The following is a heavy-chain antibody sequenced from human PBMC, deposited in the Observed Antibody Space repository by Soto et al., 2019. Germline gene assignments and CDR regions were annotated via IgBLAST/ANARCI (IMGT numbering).Heavy chain of an antibody. Sequence: FLRLSCGGSGFIFSRYGMHWVRQAPGKGLEWVTGISYDGGERFYADSVKGRFTISRDNSKNRLDLQMSSLRPEDTAVYYCARDLPLYCRGDCNFDFWGQGTLVTVSS. J-gene: IGHJ4*02. CDR3: ARDLPLYCRGDCNFDF. CDR1: GFIFSRYG. D-gene: IGHD2-21*02. CDR2: ISYDGGER. V-gene: IGHV3-30*03.